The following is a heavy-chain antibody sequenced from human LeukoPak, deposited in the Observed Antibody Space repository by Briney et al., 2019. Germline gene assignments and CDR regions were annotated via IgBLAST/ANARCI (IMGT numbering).Heavy chain of an antibody. J-gene: IGHJ4*02. Sequence: PSETLSLTCAVFGGSFSLYYWNCIRQPPGKGLEWIGEINHSGSTNYNPSLKSRVTISVDTSKNQFSLRLSSVTAADTAAYYCSCSGYWGQGTLVTVSS. D-gene: IGHD3-10*02. CDR1: GGSFSLYY. V-gene: IGHV4-34*01. CDR2: INHSGST. CDR3: SCSGY.